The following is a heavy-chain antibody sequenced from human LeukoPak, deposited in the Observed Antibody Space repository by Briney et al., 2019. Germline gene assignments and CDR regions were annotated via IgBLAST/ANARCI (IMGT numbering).Heavy chain of an antibody. CDR3: ARSFDNDSSVDY. D-gene: IGHD3-22*01. J-gene: IGHJ4*02. CDR1: GGSISSGDYY. Sequence: SQTLSLTCTVSGGSISSGDYYWSWIRQPPGKGLEWIGYIYYSGSTYYNPSLKSRVTISVDTSKNQFSLKLSSVIAADTAVYYCARSFDNDSSVDYWGQGTLVTVSS. CDR2: IYYSGST. V-gene: IGHV4-30-4*01.